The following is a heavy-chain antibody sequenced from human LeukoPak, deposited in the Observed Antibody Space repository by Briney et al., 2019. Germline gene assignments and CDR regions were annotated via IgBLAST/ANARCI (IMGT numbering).Heavy chain of an antibody. CDR2: INHSGST. V-gene: IGHV4-34*01. J-gene: IGHJ4*02. CDR3: ARAGKSSGWYGIGYFDY. Sequence: PGGSLRLSCADSGFTFSSYWMSWIRQPPGKGLEWIGEINHSGSTNYNPSLKSRVTISVDTSKNQFSLKLSSVTAADTAVYYCARAGKSSGWYGIGYFDYWGQGTLVTVSS. D-gene: IGHD6-19*01. CDR1: GFTFSSYW.